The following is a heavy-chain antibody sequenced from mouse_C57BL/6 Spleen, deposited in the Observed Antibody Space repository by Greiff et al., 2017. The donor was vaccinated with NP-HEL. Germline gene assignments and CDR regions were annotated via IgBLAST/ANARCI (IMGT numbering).Heavy chain of an antibody. J-gene: IGHJ3*01. V-gene: IGHV1-69*01. Sequence: QVQLQQPGAELVMPGASVKLSCKASGYTFTSYWMHWVKQRPGQGLEWIGEIDPSDSYTNYNQKFKGKSTLTVDKSSSTAYMQLSSLTSEDSAVYYGARRGYYCGSSSAWFAYWGQGTLVTVSA. D-gene: IGHD1-1*01. CDR3: ARRGYYCGSSSAWFAY. CDR2: IDPSDSYT. CDR1: GYTFTSYW.